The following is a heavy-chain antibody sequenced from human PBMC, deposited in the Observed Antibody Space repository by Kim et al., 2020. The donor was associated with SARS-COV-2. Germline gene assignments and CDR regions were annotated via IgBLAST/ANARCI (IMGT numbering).Heavy chain of an antibody. CDR1: GGSFSGYY. CDR3: SRRYSSRGYSQGHKHNWFDP. Sequence: SETLSLTCAVYGGSFSGYYWSWIRQPPGKGLEWIGEINHSGSTNYNPSLKSRVTISVDTSKNQFSLKLSSVTAADTAVYYCSRRYSSRGYSQGHKHNWFDPWGQGTLVTVSS. V-gene: IGHV4-34*01. CDR2: INHSGST. J-gene: IGHJ5*02. D-gene: IGHD6-13*01.